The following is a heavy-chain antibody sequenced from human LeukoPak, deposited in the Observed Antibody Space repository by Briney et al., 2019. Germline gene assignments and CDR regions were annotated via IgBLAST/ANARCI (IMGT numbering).Heavy chain of an antibody. CDR3: ARDSSEMSYNYYYYYMDA. J-gene: IGHJ6*03. CDR1: GFTFSNYT. V-gene: IGHV3-48*01. D-gene: IGHD2-2*01. CDR2: ISSSSSAI. Sequence: PGGSLRLSCAASGFTFSNYTMNWVRQAPGKGLEWVSYISSSSSAIFYADSVKGRFTISRDNAKNSLYLQMNSLRAEDTAVYYCARDSSEMSYNYYYYYMDAWGKGTTVTVSS.